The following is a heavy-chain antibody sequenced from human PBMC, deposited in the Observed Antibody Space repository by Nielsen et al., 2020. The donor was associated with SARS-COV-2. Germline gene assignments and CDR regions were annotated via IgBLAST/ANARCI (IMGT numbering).Heavy chain of an antibody. CDR2: VSYSGSI. CDR3: ARGDLVVVPSPILGLGPFFYYFYLDV. D-gene: IGHD2-2*01. V-gene: IGHV4-4*02. Sequence: SETLSLTCAVSGGSVSSNDWWTWVRQSPGTGLEWIGEVSYSGSINYNPSLKSRVTLSMDKSKRQFSLRLTSVSAADTAVYFCARGDLVVVPSPILGLGPFFYYFYLDVWGKGTTVIVSS. CDR1: GGSVSSNDW. J-gene: IGHJ6*03.